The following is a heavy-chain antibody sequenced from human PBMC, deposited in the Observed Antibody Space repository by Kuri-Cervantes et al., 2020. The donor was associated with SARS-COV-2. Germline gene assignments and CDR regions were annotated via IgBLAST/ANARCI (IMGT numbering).Heavy chain of an antibody. J-gene: IGHJ4*02. CDR3: ASDPSTYRAAAGYFDY. CDR2: IYHSGST. Sequence: SETLSLTCAVSGYSISSGYYWGWIRQPPGKGLEWIGSIYHSGSTYYNPSLKSRVTISVDTSKNQFSLKLSSVTAADTAVYYCASDPSTYRAAAGYFDYWGQGTLVTVSS. V-gene: IGHV4-38-2*01. CDR1: GYSISSGYY. D-gene: IGHD6-13*01.